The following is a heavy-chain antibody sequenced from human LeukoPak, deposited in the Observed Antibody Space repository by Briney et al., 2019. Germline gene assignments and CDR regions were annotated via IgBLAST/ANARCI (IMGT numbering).Heavy chain of an antibody. V-gene: IGHV4-34*01. CDR2: INHSGST. D-gene: IGHD2/OR15-2a*01. Sequence: SETLSLTCAVYGGSFSGYYWSWIRQPPGKGLEWIGEINHSGSTNYNPSLKSRVTISVDTSKNQFSLKLSSVTAADTAVYYCARSHSSIDYWGQGTLVTVSS. J-gene: IGHJ4*02. CDR1: GGSFSGYY. CDR3: ARSHSSIDY.